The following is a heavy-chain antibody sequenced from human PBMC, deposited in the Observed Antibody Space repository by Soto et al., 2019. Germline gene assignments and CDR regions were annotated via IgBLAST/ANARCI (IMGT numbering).Heavy chain of an antibody. D-gene: IGHD1-1*01. Sequence: EVQLVESGGGLVQPGRSLRLSCAASGFSFDDYAMHWVRQAPGKGLEGVSGISWNSENIGYADSVKGRFTISRDNAKNSLYMQMNSLRGEDTAFYYCAKDVGTTGGTTVDYWGQGILVTVSS. J-gene: IGHJ4*02. CDR1: GFSFDDYA. CDR2: ISWNSENI. CDR3: AKDVGTTGGTTVDY. V-gene: IGHV3-9*01.